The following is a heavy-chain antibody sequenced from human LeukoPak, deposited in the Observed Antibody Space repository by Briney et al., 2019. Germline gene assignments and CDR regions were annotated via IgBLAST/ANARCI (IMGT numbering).Heavy chain of an antibody. Sequence: SETLSLTCAVYGGSFTTFFWSWIRQSPGKGLEWIGEISHNGSTSYSPSFKSRVTIAVDTSKNQFSLNVKSVTTADTAVYYCARRRLRYHPGFDPWGQGTQVTVSS. D-gene: IGHD3-9*01. V-gene: IGHV4-34*01. CDR1: GGSFTTFF. CDR2: ISHNGST. CDR3: ARRRLRYHPGFDP. J-gene: IGHJ5*02.